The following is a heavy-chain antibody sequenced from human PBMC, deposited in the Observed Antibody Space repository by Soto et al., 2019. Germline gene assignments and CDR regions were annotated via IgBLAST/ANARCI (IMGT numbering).Heavy chain of an antibody. CDR1: GGSTSSYY. V-gene: IGHV4-59*01. J-gene: IGHJ5*02. D-gene: IGHD6-19*01. CDR2: IYYSGPT. CDR3: AREKAVAGNDYSNWFDP. Sequence: SETLSLTCTVSGGSTSSYYWSWIRQPPGKGLEWIGYIYYSGPTNNNRSLKRRVTISIDTSKNQFSLKLNSMTAADTAVYYCAREKAVAGNDYSNWFDPWGQGTPVTVSS.